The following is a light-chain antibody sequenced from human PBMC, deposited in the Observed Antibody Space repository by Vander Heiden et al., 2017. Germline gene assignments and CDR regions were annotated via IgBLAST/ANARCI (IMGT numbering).Light chain of an antibody. CDR1: QSFTTW. Sequence: DIQMTQSPSTLPASIGDRVTITCRASQSFTTWLAWYQQKPGKAPKLLIHRASTLESGVPSRFSGSGSGTEFTLTISSLQPDDFATYYCQQYNSFSGTFGQGTKVEIK. CDR3: QQYNSFSGT. V-gene: IGKV1-5*03. CDR2: RAS. J-gene: IGKJ1*01.